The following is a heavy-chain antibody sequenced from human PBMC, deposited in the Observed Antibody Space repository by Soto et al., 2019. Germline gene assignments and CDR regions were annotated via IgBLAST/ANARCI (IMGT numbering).Heavy chain of an antibody. J-gene: IGHJ5*02. CDR3: ARAWPHNWNDARNWFDP. V-gene: IGHV1-69*04. CDR2: INPIIGKA. Sequence: ASVKVSCKASGYTFSSYYMNWVRQAPGQGLEWMGRINPIIGKADYAQKFQGRVTITADKSTSTAYMELSSLRSEDTAVYYCARAWPHNWNDARNWFDPWGKGTLVTVSS. D-gene: IGHD1-1*01. CDR1: GYTFSSYY.